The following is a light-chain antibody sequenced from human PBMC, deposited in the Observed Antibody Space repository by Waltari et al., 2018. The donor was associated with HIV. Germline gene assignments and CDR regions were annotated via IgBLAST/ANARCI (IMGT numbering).Light chain of an antibody. J-gene: IGKJ1*01. CDR3: QQSYSARS. CDR1: QSNSHY. V-gene: IGKV1-39*01. Sequence: LKITDSSYSLSASIGDSVTVTRRPTQSNSHYLNVYQQKPGKATNLLIYAASSLQSGVPSRCSGSGSTKHFTPTISSLQPEDFATSYCQQSYSARSFGQGTKVEIK. CDR2: AAS.